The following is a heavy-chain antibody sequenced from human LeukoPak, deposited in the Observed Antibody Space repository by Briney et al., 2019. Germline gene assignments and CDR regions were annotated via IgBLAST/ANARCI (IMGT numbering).Heavy chain of an antibody. CDR3: ARGDFCSGGSCLLY. D-gene: IGHD2-15*01. Sequence: SETLFLTCTVSGGSISSYYWSWIRQPPGKGLEWIGYIYYSGSTNYNPSLKSRVTISVDTSKSQFSLKLSSVTAADTAVYYCARGDFCSGGSCLLYWGQGTLVTVSS. V-gene: IGHV4-59*01. CDR2: IYYSGST. CDR1: GGSISSYY. J-gene: IGHJ4*02.